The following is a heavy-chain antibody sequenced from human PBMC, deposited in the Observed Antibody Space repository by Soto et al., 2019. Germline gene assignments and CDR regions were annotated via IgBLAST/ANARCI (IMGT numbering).Heavy chain of an antibody. CDR1: GGSIXSGGYS. CDR2: IYHSGST. J-gene: IGHJ6*02. Sequence: SETLSLTCAVSGGSIXSGGYSWSWIRQPPGKGLEWIGYIYHSGSTYYNPSLKSRVTISVDRSKNQFSLKLSSVTAADTAVYYCARNVLRYFDWSYGMDVWGQGTTVTVSS. CDR3: ARNVLRYFDWSYGMDV. V-gene: IGHV4-30-2*01. D-gene: IGHD3-9*01.